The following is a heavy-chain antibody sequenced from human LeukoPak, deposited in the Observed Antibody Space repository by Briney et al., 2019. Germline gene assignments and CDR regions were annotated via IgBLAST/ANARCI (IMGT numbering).Heavy chain of an antibody. V-gene: IGHV3-30*04. CDR2: ISYDGSNK. D-gene: IGHD3-22*01. CDR1: GFSFRSYA. J-gene: IGHJ4*02. Sequence: GGSLRLSCVASGFSFRSYAMHWVRQAPGQGLEWLGVISYDGSNKYYADSVKGRFTISRDNSKNTVYLQMNSLRAEDTAVYYCARGGPYYYDSSLNDYWGQGTLVTVSS. CDR3: ARGGPYYYDSSLNDY.